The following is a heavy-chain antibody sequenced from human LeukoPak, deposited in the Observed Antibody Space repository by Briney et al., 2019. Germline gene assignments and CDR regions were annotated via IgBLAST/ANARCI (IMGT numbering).Heavy chain of an antibody. V-gene: IGHV3-33*01. Sequence: PGGSLRLSCAASGFTFSSYGMHWVRQAPGKGLEWVAVIWYDGSNKYYADSVKGRFTISRDNSKNTLYLQMNSLRAEDTAVYYCARPWSGLGGNSDYFDYWGQGTLVTVSS. D-gene: IGHD4-23*01. CDR3: ARPWSGLGGNSDYFDY. CDR1: GFTFSSYG. J-gene: IGHJ4*02. CDR2: IWYDGSNK.